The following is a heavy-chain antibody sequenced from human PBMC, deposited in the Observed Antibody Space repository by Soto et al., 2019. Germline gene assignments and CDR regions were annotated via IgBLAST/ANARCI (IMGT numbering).Heavy chain of an antibody. J-gene: IGHJ5*02. CDR2: IYHSGST. Sequence: PSETLSLTCAVSGGSFSRGGYSWSWIRQPPGKGLEWIGYIYHSGSTYYNPSLKSRVTISVDRSKNQFSLKLNSVTAADTAVYYCATYYDFWTAFDPWGQGTLVTV. CDR3: ATYYDFWTAFDP. D-gene: IGHD3-3*01. V-gene: IGHV4-30-2*01. CDR1: GGSFSRGGYS.